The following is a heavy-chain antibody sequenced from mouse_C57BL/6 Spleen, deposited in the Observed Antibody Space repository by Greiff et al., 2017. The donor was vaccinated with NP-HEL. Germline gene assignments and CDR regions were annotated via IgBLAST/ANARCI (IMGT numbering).Heavy chain of an antibody. CDR1: GFNIKDAY. D-gene: IGHD2-4*01. CDR3: TTFYDYDVDY. Sequence: VHVKQSGAELVRPGASVKLSCTASGFNIKDAYMHWVKQRPEQGLEWIGWIDPENGDTEYASKFQGKATITADTSSNTAYLQLSSLTSEDTAVYYCTTFYDYDVDYWGQSTTLTVSS. CDR2: IDPENGDT. J-gene: IGHJ2*01. V-gene: IGHV14-4*01.